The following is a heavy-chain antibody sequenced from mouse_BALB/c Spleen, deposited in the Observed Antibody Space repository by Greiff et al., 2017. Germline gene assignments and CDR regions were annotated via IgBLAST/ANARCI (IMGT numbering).Heavy chain of an antibody. CDR3: ARGGYSYAMDY. V-gene: IGHV3-6*02. CDR1: GYSFTSGYY. Sequence: EVQLQESGPGLVKPSQSLSLTCPVTGYSFTSGYYWNWIRQFPGNKLEWMGYISSDGSNNYNPSLKNRISITRDTSNNQFFLKLNSVTTEDTATYYCARGGYSYAMDYWGQGTSVTVSS. D-gene: IGHD3-1*01. J-gene: IGHJ4*01. CDR2: ISSDGSN.